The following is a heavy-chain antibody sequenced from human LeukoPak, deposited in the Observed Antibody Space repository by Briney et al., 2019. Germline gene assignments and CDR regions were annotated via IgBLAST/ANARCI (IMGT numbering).Heavy chain of an antibody. J-gene: IGHJ4*02. Sequence: GGSLRLSCAASGFTFSSYAMSWVRQAPGKGLEWVSVSVIGGSGGTSGDSTYYADSVKGRFTISRNDSNNTLYLQMNNLRVEDTAVYYCAKHRSGIAASGSSYWGQGTLVSVSS. CDR1: GFTFSSYA. CDR3: AKHRSGIAASGSSY. D-gene: IGHD6-13*01. V-gene: IGHV3-23*01. CDR2: IGGSGGTSGDST.